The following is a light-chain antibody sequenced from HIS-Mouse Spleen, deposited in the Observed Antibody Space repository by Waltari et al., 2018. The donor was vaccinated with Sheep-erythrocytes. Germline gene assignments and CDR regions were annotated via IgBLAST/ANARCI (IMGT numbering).Light chain of an antibody. CDR1: KDISNY. CDR2: DAS. J-gene: IGKJ3*01. Sequence: DIQMTQSPSSLSASVGDRVTITCQASKDISNYLNWYQQKPGKAPKLLIYDASNLETGVPSRFSGSGSGTDVTFTISSLQPEDIATYYCQQYDNLFTFGPGTKVDIK. V-gene: IGKV1-33*01. CDR3: QQYDNLFT.